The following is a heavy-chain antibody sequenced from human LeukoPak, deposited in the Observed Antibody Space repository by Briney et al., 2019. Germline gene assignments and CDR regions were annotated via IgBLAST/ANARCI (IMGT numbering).Heavy chain of an antibody. CDR3: AKDKTTLVRGVMTH. CDR2: ISSSSYFI. V-gene: IGHV3-21*04. J-gene: IGHJ4*02. D-gene: IGHD3-10*01. CDR1: GFTFSTYT. Sequence: PGGSLRLSCAASGFTFSTYTMNWVRQAPGKGLEWVSSISSSSYFIYYADSVRGRFTISRDNAKNSLYLEMTRLRTEDTAVYYCAKDKTTLVRGVMTHWGQGTLVTVSS.